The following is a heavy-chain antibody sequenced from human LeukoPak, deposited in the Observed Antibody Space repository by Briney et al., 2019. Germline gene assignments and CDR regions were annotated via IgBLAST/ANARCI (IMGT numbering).Heavy chain of an antibody. CDR1: GYTFTSYG. V-gene: IGHV1-18*01. J-gene: IGHJ4*02. Sequence: ASVKVSCKASGYTFTSYGISWVRQAPGQGLEWMGWISAYNGNTNYAQKLQGRVTMTEDTSTDTAYMELSSLRSEDTAAYYCATDLGGWYLVYWGQGTLVTVSS. D-gene: IGHD6-19*01. CDR3: ATDLGGWYLVY. CDR2: ISAYNGNT.